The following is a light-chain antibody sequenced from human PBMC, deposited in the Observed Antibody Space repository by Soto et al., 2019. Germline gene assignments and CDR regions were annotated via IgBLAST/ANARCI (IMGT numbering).Light chain of an antibody. CDR1: SSDVGGYNY. CDR2: DVS. Sequence: QSVLTQPASVSGSPGQSITISCTGTSSDVGGYNYVSWYQQHPGKAPKLMIYDVSNRPSGVSNHFSGSKSGNTASLTISGLQAEDEADYYCSSYASSSVVVFGGGTKLTVL. J-gene: IGLJ2*01. V-gene: IGLV2-14*01. CDR3: SSYASSSVVV.